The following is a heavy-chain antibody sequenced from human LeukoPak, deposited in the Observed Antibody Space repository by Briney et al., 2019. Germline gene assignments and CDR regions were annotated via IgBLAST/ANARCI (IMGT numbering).Heavy chain of an antibody. Sequence: GGSLRLSCAASGFTFSSHAMHWVRQAPGKGLEWVAVISYDGSNKYYADSVKGRFTISRDNSKNTLYLQMNSLRAEDTAVYYCARHNQAYYYYGMDVWGQGTTVTVSS. J-gene: IGHJ6*02. CDR3: ARHNQAYYYYGMDV. CDR2: ISYDGSNK. V-gene: IGHV3-30-3*01. CDR1: GFTFSSHA.